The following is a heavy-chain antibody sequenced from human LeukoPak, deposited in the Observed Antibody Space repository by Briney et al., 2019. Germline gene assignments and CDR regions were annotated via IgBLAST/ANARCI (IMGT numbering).Heavy chain of an antibody. Sequence: GGSLRLSCAASGFTFSSYSMNWVRQAPGKGLEWVSSISSSSSYIYYADSVKGRFTISRDNAKNSLYLQMNSLRAEDTAVYYCARGGVYCSSTSCYRFGYWGQGTLVTVSS. CDR1: GFTFSSYS. CDR3: ARGGVYCSSTSCYRFGY. V-gene: IGHV3-21*01. CDR2: ISSSSSYI. J-gene: IGHJ4*02. D-gene: IGHD2-2*01.